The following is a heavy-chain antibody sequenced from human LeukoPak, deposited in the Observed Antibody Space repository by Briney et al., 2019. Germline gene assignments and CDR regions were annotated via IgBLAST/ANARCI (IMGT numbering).Heavy chain of an antibody. Sequence: AMHXVXQAXXXXREWVAVISYDGSNKYYAASVKGRFTISRDNSKNTLYLQMNSLRAEDTAVYYCARGTVTPFDYWGQGTLVTVSS. J-gene: IGHJ4*02. CDR2: ISYDGSNK. D-gene: IGHD4-17*01. V-gene: IGHV3-30-3*01. CDR3: ARGTVTPFDY. CDR1: A.